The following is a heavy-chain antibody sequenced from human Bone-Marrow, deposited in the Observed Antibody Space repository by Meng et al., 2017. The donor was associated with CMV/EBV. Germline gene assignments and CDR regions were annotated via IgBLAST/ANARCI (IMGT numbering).Heavy chain of an antibody. Sequence: GGSLRLSCAASGFSFSNYWMTWVRQAPGKGLEWVANIKQDGSEKYYVASVKGRFTISRDNAKNSLYLQMNDLRGDDTAVYYCTRSMDVWPRDHGHRLL. CDR1: GFSFSNYW. CDR2: IKQDGSEK. V-gene: IGHV3-7*01. CDR3: TRSMDV. J-gene: IGHJ6*02.